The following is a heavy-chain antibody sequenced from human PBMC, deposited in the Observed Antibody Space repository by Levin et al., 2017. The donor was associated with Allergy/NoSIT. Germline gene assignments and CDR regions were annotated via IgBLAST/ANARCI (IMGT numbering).Heavy chain of an antibody. J-gene: IGHJ4*02. V-gene: IGHV4-34*01. CDR2: INHSGST. CDR3: ASLGIVGATTSGSCFDY. D-gene: IGHD1-26*01. Sequence: SETLSLTCAVYGGSFSGYYWSWIRQPPGKGLEWIGEINHSGSTNYNPSLKSRVTISVDTSKNQFSLKLSSVTAADTAVYYCASLGIVGATTSGSCFDYWGQGTLVTVSS. CDR1: GGSFSGYY.